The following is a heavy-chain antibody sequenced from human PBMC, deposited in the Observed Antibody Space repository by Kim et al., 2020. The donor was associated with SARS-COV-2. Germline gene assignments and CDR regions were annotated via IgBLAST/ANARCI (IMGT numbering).Heavy chain of an antibody. CDR1: GFTFSSYW. CDR2: IKQDGSEK. J-gene: IGHJ6*02. Sequence: GGSLRLSCAASGFTFSSYWMSWVRQAPGKGLEWVANIKQDGSEKYYVDSVKGRFTISRDNAKNSLYLQMNSLRAEDTAVYYCASWDYSYGYYYYGMDVWGQGTTVTVSS. D-gene: IGHD5-18*01. CDR3: ASWDYSYGYYYYGMDV. V-gene: IGHV3-7*01.